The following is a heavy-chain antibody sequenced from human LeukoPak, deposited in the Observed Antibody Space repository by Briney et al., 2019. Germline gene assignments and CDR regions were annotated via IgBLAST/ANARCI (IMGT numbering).Heavy chain of an antibody. CDR3: ARADSSGYYLEAFDI. D-gene: IGHD3-22*01. CDR1: GGSISSGSYY. CDR2: IYTSGST. J-gene: IGHJ3*02. V-gene: IGHV4-61*02. Sequence: PSQTLSLTCTVSGGSISSGSYYWSWIRQPGGKGLGSTGRIYTSGSTNYNPSLKSRVTISVDTSKNQFSLKLSSVTAADTAVYYCARADSSGYYLEAFDIWGQGTMVTVSS.